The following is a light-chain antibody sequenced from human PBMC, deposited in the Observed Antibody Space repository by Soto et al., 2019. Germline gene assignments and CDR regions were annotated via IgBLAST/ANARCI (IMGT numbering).Light chain of an antibody. CDR1: QGINSW. Sequence: DIQMTQSPSSVSASVGDRVTITCRASQGINSWLAWYNQKPGKAPKLLIYAASSLQSGVPSRFSGSGSGTDFTLTISSLQPADFATCYCQQANSVPLTFGGGTKVEIK. V-gene: IGKV1-12*01. CDR2: AAS. J-gene: IGKJ4*01. CDR3: QQANSVPLT.